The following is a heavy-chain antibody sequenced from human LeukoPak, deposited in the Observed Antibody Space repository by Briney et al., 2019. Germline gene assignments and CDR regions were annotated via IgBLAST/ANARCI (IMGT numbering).Heavy chain of an antibody. J-gene: IGHJ4*02. CDR1: GFTFSSYG. Sequence: RGSLRLSCAASGFTFSSYGMSWVRQAPGKGLEWGSFITTSVATTSYADSLKGRFTISRDNPRKTLHMQMNSLRDEDTALYYCALMHGYFDGSGYWVQWGQGTLVTVSS. CDR3: ALMHGYFDGSGYWVQ. V-gene: IGHV3-23*01. CDR2: ITTSVATT. D-gene: IGHD3-22*01.